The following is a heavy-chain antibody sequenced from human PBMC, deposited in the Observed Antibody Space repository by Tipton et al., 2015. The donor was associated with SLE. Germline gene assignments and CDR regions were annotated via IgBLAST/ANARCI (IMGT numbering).Heavy chain of an antibody. CDR1: DGSIRSTNYY. J-gene: IGHJ4*02. CDR3: ARRHYSGPFDS. D-gene: IGHD5-12*01. CDR2: IFYTGST. V-gene: IGHV4-39*07. Sequence: LRLSCTVSDGSIRSTNYYWGWIRQPPGKGLEWIGSIFYTGSTYYNPSLKSRVSFSIDTSKHQFSLKLNSVTAADTAVYYWARRHYSGPFDSWGQGPLVTVSS.